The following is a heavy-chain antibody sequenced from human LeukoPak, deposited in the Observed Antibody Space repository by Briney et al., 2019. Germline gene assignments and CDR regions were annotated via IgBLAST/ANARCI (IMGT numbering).Heavy chain of an antibody. Sequence: PGGSLRLSCAASGVTISSNYMSWVRQAPGKGLEWVSVIYSGASTYYAPSVKGRVTISRDNSKNTLYLQMNSLRAEDTAVYYCARVDSATNLAFDIWGQGTMVTVSS. V-gene: IGHV3-53*01. J-gene: IGHJ3*02. CDR2: IYSGAST. D-gene: IGHD3-10*01. CDR1: GVTISSNY. CDR3: ARVDSATNLAFDI.